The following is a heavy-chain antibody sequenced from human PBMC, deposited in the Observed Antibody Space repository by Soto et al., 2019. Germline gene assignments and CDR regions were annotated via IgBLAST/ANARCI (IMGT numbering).Heavy chain of an antibody. Sequence: QVQLVQSEAEVKRPGSSVKVSCKASGDTFNFYSINWVRQAPGLGLEWMGRVNPIVSMSNYAQRFQGRVTTTADKSTSTAYMELSGLRSEDTAIYYCATSYGSGYRAFDYWGQGALVTVSS. D-gene: IGHD3-10*01. J-gene: IGHJ4*02. CDR3: ATSYGSGYRAFDY. CDR2: VNPIVSMS. V-gene: IGHV1-69*04. CDR1: GDTFNFYS.